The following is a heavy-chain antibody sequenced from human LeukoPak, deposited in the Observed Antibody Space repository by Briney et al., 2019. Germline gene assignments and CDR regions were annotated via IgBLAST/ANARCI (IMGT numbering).Heavy chain of an antibody. V-gene: IGHV3-7*01. CDR1: GFTFSDHY. CDR3: TRGLGEHGGVSDR. J-gene: IGHJ5*02. D-gene: IGHD3-16*01. CDR2: IKHDGSEQ. Sequence: PGGSLRLSCAASGFTFSDHYMDWVRQAPGKGLEWVANIKHDGSEQIYVDSVKGRFTISRDNAKDSVYLQMNSLRAEDTAVYYCTRGLGEHGGVSDRWGQGTLVIVS.